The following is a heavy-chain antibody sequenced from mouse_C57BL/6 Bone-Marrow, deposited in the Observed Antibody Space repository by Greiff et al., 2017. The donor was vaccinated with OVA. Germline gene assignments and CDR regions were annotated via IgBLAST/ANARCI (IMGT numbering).Heavy chain of an antibody. CDR3: ARHGDGYYYYAMDY. D-gene: IGHD2-3*01. CDR2: IWSDGST. V-gene: IGHV2-6-1*01. J-gene: IGHJ4*01. CDR1: GFSLTSYG. Sequence: QVQLQQSGPGLVAPSQSLSITCTVSGFSLTSYGVHWVRQPPGKGLEWLVVIWSDGSTTYNSALKSRLSISKDNSKSQVFLKMNSLQTDDTAMYYCARHGDGYYYYAMDYWGQGTSVTVSS.